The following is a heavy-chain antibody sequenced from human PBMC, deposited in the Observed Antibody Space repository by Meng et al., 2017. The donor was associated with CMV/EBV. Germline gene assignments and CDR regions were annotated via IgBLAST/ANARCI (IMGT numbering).Heavy chain of an antibody. CDR2: ISYDGSNK. Sequence: GGSLRLSCAASGFTFSGYALHWVRQAPGKGLEWVAVISYDGSNKYCADSVKGRFTISRDSSKNTLYLQMNSLRAEDTAVYYCARGVYGSGSYYNYWGQGTLVTVSS. V-gene: IGHV3-30*04. J-gene: IGHJ4*02. D-gene: IGHD3-10*01. CDR3: ARGVYGSGSYYNY. CDR1: GFTFSGYA.